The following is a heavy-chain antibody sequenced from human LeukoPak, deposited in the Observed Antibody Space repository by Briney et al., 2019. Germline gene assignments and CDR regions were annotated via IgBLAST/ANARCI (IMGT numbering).Heavy chain of an antibody. D-gene: IGHD5-18*01. CDR3: ARAATAMVWWDPRNYFDY. CDR1: GFTFSSYA. J-gene: IGHJ4*02. V-gene: IGHV3-30-3*01. Sequence: GGSLRLSCAASGFTFSSYAMHWVRQAPGKGLEWVAVISYDGSNKYYADSVKGRFTISRDNSKNTLYLQMNSLGAEDTAVYYCARAATAMVWWDPRNYFDYWGQGTLVTVSS. CDR2: ISYDGSNK.